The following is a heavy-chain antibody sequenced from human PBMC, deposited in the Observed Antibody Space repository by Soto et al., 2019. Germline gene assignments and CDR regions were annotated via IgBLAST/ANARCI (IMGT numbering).Heavy chain of an antibody. V-gene: IGHV3-33*01. J-gene: IGHJ3*02. D-gene: IGHD3-16*02. Sequence: PGGSLRLSFAASGFTFSSYGMHWVRQAPGKGLEWVAVIWYDGSNKYYADSVKGRFTISRDNSKNTLYLQMNSLRAEDTTVYYCARAWYDYIWGSYRKLPDAFDIWGQGTMVTVSS. CDR1: GFTFSSYG. CDR3: ARAWYDYIWGSYRKLPDAFDI. CDR2: IWYDGSNK.